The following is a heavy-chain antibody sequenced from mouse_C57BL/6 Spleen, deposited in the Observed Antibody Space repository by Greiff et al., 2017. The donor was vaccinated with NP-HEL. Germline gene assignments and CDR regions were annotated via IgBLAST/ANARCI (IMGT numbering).Heavy chain of an antibody. V-gene: IGHV1-54*01. CDR2: INPGSGGT. J-gene: IGHJ4*01. CDR3: ARSDYGNLYYAMDY. Sequence: VQLVESGAELVRPGTSVKVSCKASGYAFTNYLIEWVKQRPGQGLEWIGVINPGSGGTNYNEKFKGKATLTADKSSSTAYMQLSSLTSEDSAVYFCARSDYGNLYYAMDYWGQGTSVTVSS. CDR1: GYAFTNYL. D-gene: IGHD2-1*01.